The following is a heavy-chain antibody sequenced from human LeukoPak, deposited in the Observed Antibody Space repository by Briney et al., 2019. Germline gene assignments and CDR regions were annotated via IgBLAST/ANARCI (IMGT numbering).Heavy chain of an antibody. CDR2: MSPNSGKT. V-gene: IGHV1-8*01. CDR1: GYSFTNYD. J-gene: IGHJ3*01. CDR3: ARGRESSKLTSGFQSFDWLSDSFDL. D-gene: IGHD3-9*01. Sequence: ASVKVSCKTSGYSFTNYDINWVRQATGQGLEWMGWMSPNSGKTGYAQRFQGRVTMTKNTSMSTAYMELSSLTSEDTAVYYCARGRESSKLTSGFQSFDWLSDSFDLWGQGTIVTVSS.